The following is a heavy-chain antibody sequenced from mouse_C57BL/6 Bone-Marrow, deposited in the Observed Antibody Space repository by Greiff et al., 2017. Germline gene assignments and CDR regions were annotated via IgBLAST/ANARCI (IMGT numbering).Heavy chain of an antibody. D-gene: IGHD2-4*01. J-gene: IGHJ1*03. V-gene: IGHV1-69*01. Sequence: VQLQQPGAELVMPGASVKLSCKASGYTFTSYWMHWVKQRPGQGLEWIGEIDPSDSYTNYNQKFKGKSTLTVDKSSSTAYMQRSSLTSEDSAVYYCARNYDYDWYFDVWGTGTTVTVSS. CDR3: ARNYDYDWYFDV. CDR1: GYTFTSYW. CDR2: IDPSDSYT.